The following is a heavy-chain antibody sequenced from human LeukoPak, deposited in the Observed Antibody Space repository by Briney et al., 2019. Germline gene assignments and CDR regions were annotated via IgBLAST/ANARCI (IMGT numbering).Heavy chain of an antibody. CDR1: GGSISSYY. CDR3: ARGATAYVGVTTIYYYYYMDV. CDR2: IYYSGST. Sequence: PSETLSLTCTVSGGSISSYYWSWIRQPPGKGLEWIGYIYYSGSTNYNPSLKSRVTISVDTSKNQFSLKLSSVTAADAAVYYCARGATAYVGVTTIYYYYYMDVWGKGTTVTVSS. V-gene: IGHV4-59*01. D-gene: IGHD2-21*02. J-gene: IGHJ6*03.